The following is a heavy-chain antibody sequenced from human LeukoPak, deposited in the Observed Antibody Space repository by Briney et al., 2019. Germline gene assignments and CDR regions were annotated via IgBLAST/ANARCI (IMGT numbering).Heavy chain of an antibody. CDR2: IYNSGST. CDR3: ARDRELGS. Sequence: SETLSLTCIVSGGSISIYYWNWIRQPPGKGLEWIGYIYNSGSTDYNPSLKRRVTISADTSKNQFSLKLTSVTAADTAVYYCARDRELGSWGQGILVIVSS. CDR1: GGSISIYY. V-gene: IGHV4-59*01. D-gene: IGHD3-16*01. J-gene: IGHJ5*02.